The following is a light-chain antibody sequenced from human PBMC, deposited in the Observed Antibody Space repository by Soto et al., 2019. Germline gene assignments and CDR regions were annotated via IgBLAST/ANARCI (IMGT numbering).Light chain of an antibody. CDR2: GAS. Sequence: DIVLTQSPDSLAVSLGERATISCKSSQSVFFSSNKKNYIAWYQQKPGQPPTMLISGASTRASGVPDRFSGSGSETDFALTISSLQPEDVTTYYCQKYDSAPPYTFGQGTKVEIK. CDR3: QKYDSAPPYT. J-gene: IGKJ2*01. V-gene: IGKV4-1*01. CDR1: QSVFFSSNKKNY.